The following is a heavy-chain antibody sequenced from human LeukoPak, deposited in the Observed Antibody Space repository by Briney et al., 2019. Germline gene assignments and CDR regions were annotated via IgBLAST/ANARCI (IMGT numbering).Heavy chain of an antibody. J-gene: IGHJ4*02. CDR3: AREAERRVVN. CDR1: GFSISSGYY. D-gene: IGHD1-1*01. Sequence: SETLSLTCVVSGFSISSGYYWGWIRPPPGKGLEWIGNIHPSGTIFHNSSLNSRVTMSIDTSKNQFSLKLSSVTAADTAVYYCAREAERRVVNWGQGTLVTVSS. V-gene: IGHV4-38-2*02. CDR2: IHPSGTI.